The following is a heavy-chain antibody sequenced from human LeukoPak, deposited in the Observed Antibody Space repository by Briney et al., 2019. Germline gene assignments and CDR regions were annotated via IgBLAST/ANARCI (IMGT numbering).Heavy chain of an antibody. J-gene: IGHJ6*02. V-gene: IGHV4-39*01. CDR3: ARHGYCTNGVCNRRLGMDV. CDR1: GGSISSSSYY. CDR2: IYYSGST. Sequence: SETLSLTCTVSGGSISSSSYYWGWIRQPPGKGLEWIGSIYYSGSTYYNPSLKSRVTISVDTSKNQFSLKLSSVTAADTAVYYCARHGYCTNGVCNRRLGMDVWGQGTTVTVSS. D-gene: IGHD2-8*01.